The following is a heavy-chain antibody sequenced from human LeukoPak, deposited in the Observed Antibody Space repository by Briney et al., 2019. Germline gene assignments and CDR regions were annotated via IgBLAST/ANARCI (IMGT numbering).Heavy chain of an antibody. CDR2: ISPSGDIT. J-gene: IGHJ4*02. CDR1: GFTFSSYG. V-gene: IGHV3-23*01. CDR3: AKGPVRGSYRYGYFDY. D-gene: IGHD3-16*02. Sequence: GGSLRLSCAASGFTFSSYGMSWVRQAPGKGLEWVSGISPSGDITYYADSVKGRFTISRDNSKNSLYLQMNSLRAEDTALYYCAKGPVRGSYRYGYFDYWGQGTLVTVSS.